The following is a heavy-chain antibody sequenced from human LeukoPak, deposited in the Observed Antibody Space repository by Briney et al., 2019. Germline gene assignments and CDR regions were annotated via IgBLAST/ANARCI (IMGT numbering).Heavy chain of an antibody. CDR3: AKGPVVRFDY. V-gene: IGHV3-48*01. Sequence: GGSLRLSCAASGFSFSGYYMNWVRQAPGRGLEWVSYIGPTPSTVSYADSVKGRFTISRDNSKNTLYLQMNGLRAEDTAVYYCAKGPVVRFDYWGQGTLVTVSS. CDR1: GFSFSGYY. J-gene: IGHJ4*02. CDR2: IGPTPSTV. D-gene: IGHD2-21*01.